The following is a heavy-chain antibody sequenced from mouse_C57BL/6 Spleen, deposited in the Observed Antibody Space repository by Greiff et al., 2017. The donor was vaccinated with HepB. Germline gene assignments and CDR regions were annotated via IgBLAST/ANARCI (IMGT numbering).Heavy chain of an antibody. CDR2: INPSNGGT. V-gene: IGHV1-53*01. Sequence: QVQLQQPGTELVKPGASVKLSCKASGYTFTSYWMHWVKQRPGQGLEWIGNINPSNGGTNYNEKFKSKATLTVDKSSRTAYMQLSSLTSEDSAVYYCARKRIYYDYDGYFDVWGTGTTVTVSS. J-gene: IGHJ1*03. D-gene: IGHD2-4*01. CDR3: ARKRIYYDYDGYFDV. CDR1: GYTFTSYW.